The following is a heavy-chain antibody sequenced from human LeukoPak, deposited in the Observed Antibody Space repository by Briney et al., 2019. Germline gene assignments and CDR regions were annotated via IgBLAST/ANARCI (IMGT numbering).Heavy chain of an antibody. J-gene: IGHJ3*02. CDR1: GFTFSSYG. Sequence: GGSLRLSCAASGFTFSSYGMHWVRQAPGKGLEWVAVISYDGSNKYYADSVKGRFTISRDNSKNTMDLQMNSLRAEDTAVYYCAREQYGSDDALDIWGQGTMVTVSS. V-gene: IGHV3-30*03. CDR2: ISYDGSNK. CDR3: AREQYGSDDALDI. D-gene: IGHD4-17*01.